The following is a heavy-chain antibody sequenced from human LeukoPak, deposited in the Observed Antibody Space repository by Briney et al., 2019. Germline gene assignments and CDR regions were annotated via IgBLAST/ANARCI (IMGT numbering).Heavy chain of an antibody. J-gene: IGHJ4*02. Sequence: SETLSLTCAVYGGSFSGYYWSWIRQPPGKGLEWIGEINHSGSTNYNPSLKSRVTISVDTSKNQFSLKLSSVTAADTAVYYCARGGGYYDSSGYPIWGQGTLVTVSS. D-gene: IGHD3-22*01. CDR2: INHSGST. V-gene: IGHV4-34*01. CDR3: ARGGGYYDSSGYPI. CDR1: GGSFSGYY.